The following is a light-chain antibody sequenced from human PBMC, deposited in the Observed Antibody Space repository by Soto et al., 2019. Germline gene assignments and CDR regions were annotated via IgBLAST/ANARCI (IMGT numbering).Light chain of an antibody. J-gene: IGKJ1*01. CDR2: GAS. Sequence: EVVMTQSPATLSVSPGEGATLSCRASQTVNANLAWYQQKPGQAPRLLIHGASTRATGIPARFSGSGFGTEFILTISSLQSEDFAVYYCQQYNTWLWTFGQGTKVEGK. CDR3: QQYNTWLWT. V-gene: IGKV3-15*01. CDR1: QTVNAN.